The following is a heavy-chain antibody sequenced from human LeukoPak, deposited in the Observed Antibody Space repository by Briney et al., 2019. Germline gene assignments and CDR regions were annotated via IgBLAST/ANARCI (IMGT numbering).Heavy chain of an antibody. D-gene: IGHD3-10*01. CDR3: ARVSPYYGSGRSTVDY. CDR1: GGSISSGGYY. CDR2: IYYSGST. Sequence: SETLSLTCTVSGGSISSGGYYWSWIRQHPGKGLEWIGDIYYSGSTYYNPSLKSRVTISVDTSKNQFSLKLNSVTAADTAVYYCARVSPYYGSGRSTVDYWGQGTLVTVSS. V-gene: IGHV4-31*03. J-gene: IGHJ4*02.